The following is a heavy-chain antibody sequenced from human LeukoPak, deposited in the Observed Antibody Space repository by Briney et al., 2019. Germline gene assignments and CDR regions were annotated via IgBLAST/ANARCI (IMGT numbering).Heavy chain of an antibody. D-gene: IGHD3-3*01. CDR3: ARAFLVPWDEDAFDI. CDR2: INTDGSST. Sequence: GGSLRLPCAASGFTFSSYWMHWVRQAPGKGLVWVSRINTDGSSTSYADSVKGRFTISRDNAKNTLYLQMNSLRAEDTAVYYCARAFLVPWDEDAFDIWGQGTMVTVSS. V-gene: IGHV3-74*01. J-gene: IGHJ3*02. CDR1: GFTFSSYW.